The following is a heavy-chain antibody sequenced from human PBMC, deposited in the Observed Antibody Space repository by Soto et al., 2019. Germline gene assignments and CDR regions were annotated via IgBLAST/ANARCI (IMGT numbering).Heavy chain of an antibody. CDR2: IYPGDSDT. J-gene: IGHJ4*02. V-gene: IGHV5-51*01. Sequence: PGESLKISCKASGYNFTSYWIGWVRQMPGKGLEWMGIIYPGDSDTRYSPSFQGQVTISADKSTSTAYLQWSSLKASDTAMYYCARSSGAYLYYFDYWGQGTVVTVSS. CDR1: GYNFTSYW. CDR3: ARSSGAYLYYFDY. D-gene: IGHD6-19*01.